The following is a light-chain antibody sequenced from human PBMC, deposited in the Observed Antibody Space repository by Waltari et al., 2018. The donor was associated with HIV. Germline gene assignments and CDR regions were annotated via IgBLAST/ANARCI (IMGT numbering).Light chain of an antibody. CDR3: QHSYTTPCT. J-gene: IGKJ1*01. V-gene: IGKV1-39*01. CDR1: QNIRNY. CDR2: AAS. Sequence: DIQMTKSPSSLSASVGDRVAIICRARQNIRNYLNWYQQKPGKAPNLLIYAASSLQSGVPSRFRGSGSGTDFTLTISSLQPEDFATYYCQHSYTTPCTFGQGSKVEIK.